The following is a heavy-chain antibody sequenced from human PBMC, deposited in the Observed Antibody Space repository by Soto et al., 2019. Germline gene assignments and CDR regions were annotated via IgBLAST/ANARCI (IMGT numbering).Heavy chain of an antibody. CDR2: IIPIFGTA. D-gene: IGHD6-6*01. J-gene: IGHJ6*02. CDR1: GGTFSSYA. CDR3: ARSLYSSSSSSHYYGMDV. Sequence: VASVKVSCKASGGTFSSYAISWVRQAPGQGLEWMGGIIPIFGTANYAQKFQGRVTITADESTSTAYMELSSLRSEDTAVYYCARSLYSSSSSSHYYGMDVWGQGTTVTVSS. V-gene: IGHV1-69*13.